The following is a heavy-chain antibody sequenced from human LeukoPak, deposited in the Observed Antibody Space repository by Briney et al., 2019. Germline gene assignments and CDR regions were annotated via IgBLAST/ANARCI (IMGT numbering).Heavy chain of an antibody. CDR2: ISSSSSYI. CDR1: GFTFSSYS. D-gene: IGHD2-15*01. CDR3: ARDLCSGGSCYSGGYGY. Sequence: GGSLRLSCAASGFTFSSYSMNWVRLAPGKGLEWVSSISSSSSYIYYADSVKGRFTISRDNAKNSLYLQMNSLRAEDTAVYYCARDLCSGGSCYSGGYGYWGQGTLVTVSS. J-gene: IGHJ4*02. V-gene: IGHV3-21*01.